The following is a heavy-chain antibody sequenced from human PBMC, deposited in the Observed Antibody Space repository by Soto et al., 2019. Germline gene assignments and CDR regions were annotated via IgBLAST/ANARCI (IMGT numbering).Heavy chain of an antibody. CDR2: IWYDGSNK. V-gene: IGHV3-33*01. Sequence: GGSLRLSCAASGFTFSSYGMHWVRQAPGKGLEWVAVIWYDGSNKYYADSVKGRFTISRDNSKNTLYLQMNSLRAEDTAVYYCARESTVWTDYYGMDVWGQGTTVTVSS. CDR1: GFTFSSYG. J-gene: IGHJ6*02. D-gene: IGHD4-17*01. CDR3: ARESTVWTDYYGMDV.